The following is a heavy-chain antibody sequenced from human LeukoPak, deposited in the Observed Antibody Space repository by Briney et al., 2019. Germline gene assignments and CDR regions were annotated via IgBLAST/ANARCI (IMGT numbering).Heavy chain of an antibody. V-gene: IGHV4-4*08. CDR1: GDSITSYF. CDR2: IYASGGT. Sequence: SETLSLTCTVSGDSITSYFWSWIRQPPGKGLEWVGYIYASGGTKYNPSLESRVTISIDTSKNQLSLRLSSVTAADTAVYYCTREKSYGYIRADSWGQGTLVAVSS. D-gene: IGHD3-16*01. CDR3: TREKSYGYIRADS. J-gene: IGHJ4*02.